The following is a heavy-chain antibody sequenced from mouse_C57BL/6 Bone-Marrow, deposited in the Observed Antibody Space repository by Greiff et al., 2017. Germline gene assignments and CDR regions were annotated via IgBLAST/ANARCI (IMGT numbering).Heavy chain of an antibody. CDR3: ASSGTLFDY. CDR1: GFTFSSYA. D-gene: IGHD4-1*01. Sequence: DVHLVESGGGLVKPGGSLKLSCAASGFTFSSYAMSWVRQTPEKRLEWVATISDGGSYTYYPDNVKGRFTISRDNAKNNLYLQMSHLKSEDTAMYYCASSGTLFDYWGQGTTLTVSS. CDR2: ISDGGSYT. V-gene: IGHV5-4*01. J-gene: IGHJ2*01.